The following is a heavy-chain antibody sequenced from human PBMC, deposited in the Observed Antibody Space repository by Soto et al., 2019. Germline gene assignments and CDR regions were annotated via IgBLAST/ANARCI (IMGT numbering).Heavy chain of an antibody. V-gene: IGHV3-23*01. CDR3: AKRIRFGESHDGMDV. D-gene: IGHD3-10*01. J-gene: IGHJ6*02. CDR1: GVTFSSYA. Sequence: EVQRLESGGGLVQPGGSLRLSCAASGVTFSSYAMSLVRQAPGKGLEWVSAISGSGGSTYYPESVKGLFNISRDNSKNTMYLQLNSLRAENTAVYDCAKRIRFGESHDGMDVWAQGTTVTVSS. CDR2: ISGSGGST.